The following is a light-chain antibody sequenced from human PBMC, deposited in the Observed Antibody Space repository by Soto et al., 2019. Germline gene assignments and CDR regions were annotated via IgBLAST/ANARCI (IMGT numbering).Light chain of an antibody. CDR1: QSVRNY. CDR2: DAS. CDR3: QQRSKMPLT. Sequence: EIVFTQSPATLSLSPGETAILSCRASQSVRNYLAWYQQKPGQAPRLLIYDASNRATGIPARFSGTGSETDFTLTISSLEPEDFAIYYCQQRSKMPLTFGHGTKVDIK. V-gene: IGKV3-11*01. J-gene: IGKJ1*01.